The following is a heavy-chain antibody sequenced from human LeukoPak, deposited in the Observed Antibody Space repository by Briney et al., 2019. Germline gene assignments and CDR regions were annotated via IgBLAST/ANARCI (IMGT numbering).Heavy chain of an antibody. CDR3: ARGSYGSGSYIGWYYGMDV. CDR1: GCSISSGDYY. V-gene: IGHV4-30-4*01. D-gene: IGHD3-10*01. J-gene: IGHJ6*04. Sequence: PSQTLSLTCTVSGCSISSGDYYWSWIRQPPGKGLEWIGYIYYSGSTYYNPSLESRVTISVDASKNQFSLRLSSVTAADTAVYYCARGSYGSGSYIGWYYGMDVWGKGTTVTVSS. CDR2: IYYSGST.